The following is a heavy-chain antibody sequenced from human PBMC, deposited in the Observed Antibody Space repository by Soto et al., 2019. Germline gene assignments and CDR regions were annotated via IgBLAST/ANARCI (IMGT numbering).Heavy chain of an antibody. V-gene: IGHV3-53*01. J-gene: IGHJ4*02. Sequence: EVQLVESGGGLIQPGGSLRLSCAVSGFTVSNNYMSWVRQAPGKGLEGVSVIYSGGYTAYGDSVKGRFTISRDNSKNTIHLKMNSLGPDAPPLYSGAAPPGGGGYWGQGTLVTVSS. CDR3: AAPPGGGGY. CDR2: IYSGGYT. CDR1: GFTVSNNY. D-gene: IGHD3-10*01.